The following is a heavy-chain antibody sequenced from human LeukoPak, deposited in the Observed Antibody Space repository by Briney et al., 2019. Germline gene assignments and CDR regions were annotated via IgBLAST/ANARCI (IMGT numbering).Heavy chain of an antibody. D-gene: IGHD5-24*01. CDR1: GFTFRIYA. J-gene: IGHJ4*02. Sequence: GGSLRLSCAGSGFTFRIYAMSWVRQAPGKGLEWVSAISGSGGSTYYADSVKGRFTISRDNSKNTLYLQMNSLRVEDTAVYYCAKPPYGRDVYNYFDYWGQGNPGTVSS. V-gene: IGHV3-23*01. CDR2: ISGSGGST. CDR3: AKPPYGRDVYNYFDY.